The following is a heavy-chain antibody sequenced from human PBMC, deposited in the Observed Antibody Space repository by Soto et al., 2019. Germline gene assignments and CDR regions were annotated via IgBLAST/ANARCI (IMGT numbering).Heavy chain of an antibody. CDR3: ARSSYYDSSGYYLADAFDI. CDR2: INPNSGGT. J-gene: IGHJ3*02. CDR1: GYTFTGYY. V-gene: IGHV1-2*02. Sequence: ASVKVSCKASGYTFTGYYMHWVRQAPGQGLEWMGWINPNSGGTNYAQKFQGRATMTRDTSISTAYMELSRLRSDDTAVYYCARSSYYDSSGYYLADAFDIWGQGTMVTVSS. D-gene: IGHD3-22*01.